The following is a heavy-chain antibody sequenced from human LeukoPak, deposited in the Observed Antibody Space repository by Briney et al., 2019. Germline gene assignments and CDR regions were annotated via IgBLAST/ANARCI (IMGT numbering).Heavy chain of an antibody. Sequence: SETLSLTCAVYGGSFSGYYWSWIRQPPGKGLEWIGEINHSGSTNYNPSLKSRVTISVDTSKNRFSLKLSSVTAADTAVYYCARKYSYGYPYAFDIWGQGTMVTVSS. CDR3: ARKYSYGYPYAFDI. V-gene: IGHV4-34*01. CDR2: INHSGST. J-gene: IGHJ3*02. D-gene: IGHD5-18*01. CDR1: GGSFSGYY.